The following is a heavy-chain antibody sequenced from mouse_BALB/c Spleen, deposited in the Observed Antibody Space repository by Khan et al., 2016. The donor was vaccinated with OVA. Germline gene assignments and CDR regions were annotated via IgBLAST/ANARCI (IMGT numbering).Heavy chain of an antibody. CDR2: IDPFSGGT. CDR1: GYSFTSYY. CDR3: TRHGYVAWFTY. V-gene: IGHV1S135*01. D-gene: IGHD2-2*01. J-gene: IGHJ3*01. Sequence: VHVKQSGPDLMKPGASVKISCKASGYSFTSYYIHWVMQTHGKSLEWIGYIDPFSGGTTYNQKFKGKATLTVDKSSSTAYIHISNLTFEDSSVYYCTRHGYVAWFTYWGQGTLVTVSA.